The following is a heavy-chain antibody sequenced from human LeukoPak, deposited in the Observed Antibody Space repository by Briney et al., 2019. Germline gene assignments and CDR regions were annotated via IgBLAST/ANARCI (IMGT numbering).Heavy chain of an antibody. CDR2: IYYSGST. J-gene: IGHJ4*02. Sequence: SETLSLTCTVSGGSVSSGSYYWSWIRQPPGKGLVWIGYIYYSGSTNYNPSLKSRVTISVDTSKNQCSLKLSSVTAADTAVYYCASRGCDLSGFDYCGQGTLVTVSS. D-gene: IGHD5-12*01. V-gene: IGHV4-61*01. CDR1: GGSVSSGSYY. CDR3: ASRGCDLSGFDY.